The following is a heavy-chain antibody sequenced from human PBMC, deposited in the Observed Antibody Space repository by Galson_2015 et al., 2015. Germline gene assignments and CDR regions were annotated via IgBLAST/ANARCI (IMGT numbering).Heavy chain of an antibody. J-gene: IGHJ4*02. D-gene: IGHD2-2*01. Sequence: SLRLSCAASGFIFSSHAMSWVRQAPGKGLEWVSLISSGGGGTYYADSVRGRPTIFRDNSKTTLYLQMNSLRAEGTAIYYCTKSGLSGPIPAAVDYWGQGTLVTVSS. CDR1: GFIFSSHA. V-gene: IGHV3-23*01. CDR2: ISSGGGGT. CDR3: TKSGLSGPIPAAVDY.